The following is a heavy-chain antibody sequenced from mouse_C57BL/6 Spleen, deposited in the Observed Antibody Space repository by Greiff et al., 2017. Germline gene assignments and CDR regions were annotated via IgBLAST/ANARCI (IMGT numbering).Heavy chain of an antibody. J-gene: IGHJ4*01. CDR3: ARGYYGNYYAMDY. D-gene: IGHD2-1*01. V-gene: IGHV1-64*01. Sequence: VQLQQPGAELVKPGASVKLSCKASGYTFTSYWMHWVKQRPGQGLEWIGMIHPNSGSTNYNEKFKSKATLTVDKSSSTAYMQLSSLTSEDSAVYYCARGYYGNYYAMDYWGQGTSVTGSS. CDR1: GYTFTSYW. CDR2: IHPNSGST.